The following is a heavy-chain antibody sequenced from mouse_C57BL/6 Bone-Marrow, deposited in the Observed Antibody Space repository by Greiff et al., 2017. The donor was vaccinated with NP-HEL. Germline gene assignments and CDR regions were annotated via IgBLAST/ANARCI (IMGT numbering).Heavy chain of an antibody. CDR1: GYTFTSYG. J-gene: IGHJ3*01. CDR2: IYPRSGNT. Sequence: VQLQQSGAELARPGASVKLSCKASGYTFTSYGISWVKQRTGQGLEWIGEIYPRSGNTYYNEKFKGKATLTADKSSSTAYMELRSLTSEDSAVYFCARCAAGYGAGFAYWGQGTLVTVSA. V-gene: IGHV1-81*01. D-gene: IGHD3-2*02. CDR3: ARCAAGYGAGFAY.